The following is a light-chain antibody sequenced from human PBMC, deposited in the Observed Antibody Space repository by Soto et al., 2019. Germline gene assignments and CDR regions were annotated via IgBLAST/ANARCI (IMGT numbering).Light chain of an antibody. Sequence: EIVMTQSPDTLSVSPGERATLSCRASQSVFSSLAWYQQKPGQAPRLLIYGAATRATGIPARFSGSGSGTEFTLTISSLQSEDFAVYYCQQYNNWPLTFGGGTKVEIK. J-gene: IGKJ4*01. CDR1: QSVFSS. V-gene: IGKV3-15*01. CDR3: QQYNNWPLT. CDR2: GAA.